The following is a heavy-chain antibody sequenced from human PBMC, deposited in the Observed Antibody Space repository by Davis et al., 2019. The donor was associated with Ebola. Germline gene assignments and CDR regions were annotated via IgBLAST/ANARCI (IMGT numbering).Heavy chain of an antibody. J-gene: IGHJ6*02. V-gene: IGHV3-66*01. CDR2: IYTVCST. CDR1: GFTVSGNY. CDR3: ARVDLPYYYFGMDV. Sequence: GESLKISCASSGFTVSGNYMSWVRQAPGKGLEWVSVIYTVCSTYYADSVTARFPISRDNSKNTLYLQMNSLRAEDTAVYYCARVDLPYYYFGMDVWGQGTTVTVSS.